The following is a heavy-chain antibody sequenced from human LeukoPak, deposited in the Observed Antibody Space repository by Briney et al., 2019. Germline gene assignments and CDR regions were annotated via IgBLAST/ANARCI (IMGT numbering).Heavy chain of an antibody. CDR1: GGSISSYY. CDR2: IYYSGST. D-gene: IGHD6-19*01. CDR3: ARGPRIAVAGNYWYFDL. J-gene: IGHJ2*01. V-gene: IGHV4-59*01. Sequence: KASETLSLTCTVSGGSISSYYWSWIRQPPGKGLEWIGYIYYSGSTNYNPSLKSRVTISVDTSKNQFSLKLSSVTAADTAVYYCARGPRIAVAGNYWYFDLWGRGTLVTVSS.